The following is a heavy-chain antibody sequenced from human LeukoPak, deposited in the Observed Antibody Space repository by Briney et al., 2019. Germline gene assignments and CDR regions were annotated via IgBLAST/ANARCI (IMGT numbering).Heavy chain of an antibody. J-gene: IGHJ3*02. CDR2: FDPEDGET. V-gene: IGHV1-24*01. Sequence: ASVKVSCKVSGYTLTELSMQWVRQAPGKGLEWMGGFDPEDGETIYAQKFQGRVTMTEDTSTDTAYMELSSLSSEDTAVYYCATDQMLEWERLSAFDIWGQGTMVTVSS. D-gene: IGHD1-26*01. CDR3: ATDQMLEWERLSAFDI. CDR1: GYTLTELS.